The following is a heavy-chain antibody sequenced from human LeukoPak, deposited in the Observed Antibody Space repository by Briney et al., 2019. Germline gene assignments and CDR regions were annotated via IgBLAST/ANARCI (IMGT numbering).Heavy chain of an antibody. D-gene: IGHD5-18*01. J-gene: IGHJ4*02. Sequence: WGSLRLSCAASGFTFSSYSMNGVRQAPGKGLEWVSSISSSSSYIYYADSAKGRFTISRDNAKNSLYLQMNSLRAEDTAVYYCARGDVRLWYTFDYWGQGTLVTVSS. V-gene: IGHV3-21*01. CDR2: ISSSSSYI. CDR1: GFTFSSYS. CDR3: ARGDVRLWYTFDY.